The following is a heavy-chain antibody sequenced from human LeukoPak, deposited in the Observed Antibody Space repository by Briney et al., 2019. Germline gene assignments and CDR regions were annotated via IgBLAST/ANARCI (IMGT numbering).Heavy chain of an antibody. J-gene: IGHJ4*02. CDR2: IYYSGST. CDR3: ARRRDGYNAFDY. V-gene: IGHV4-59*08. D-gene: IGHD5-24*01. CDR1: GGSISSYY. Sequence: SETLSLTCTVSGGSISSYYWSWIRQPPGKGLEWIGYIYYSGSTNYNPSLKSRVTISVDTSKNQFSLKLSSVTAADTAVYFCARRRDGYNAFDYWGQGTLVTVSS.